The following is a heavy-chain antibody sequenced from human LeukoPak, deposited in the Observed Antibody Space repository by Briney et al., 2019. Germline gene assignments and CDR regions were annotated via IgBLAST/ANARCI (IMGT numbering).Heavy chain of an antibody. Sequence: SETLSLTCTVSGGSISGSYWSWIRQPPGKGLEWIGSFYYSGNTNYNPSLKSRVAISVDTSKNQFSLNLSSVTAADTAVYYCARDPYRDNFFDPWGQGTLVTVSS. J-gene: IGHJ5*02. CDR3: ARDPYRDNFFDP. CDR2: FYYSGNT. D-gene: IGHD1-26*01. CDR1: GGSISGSY. V-gene: IGHV4-59*01.